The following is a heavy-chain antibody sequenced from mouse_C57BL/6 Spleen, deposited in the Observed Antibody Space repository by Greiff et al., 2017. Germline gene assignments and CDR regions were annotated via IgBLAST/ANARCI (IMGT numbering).Heavy chain of an antibody. CDR1: GYAFSSSW. V-gene: IGHV1-82*01. Sequence: VQLQQSGPELVKPGASVKISCKASGYAFSSSWMNWVKQRPGKGLEWIGRIYPGDGDTNYNGKFKGKATLTADKSSSTAYMQLSSLTSEDSAVYFCAREGANWGLFDYWGQGTTLTVSS. J-gene: IGHJ2*01. CDR2: IYPGDGDT. D-gene: IGHD4-1*01. CDR3: AREGANWGLFDY.